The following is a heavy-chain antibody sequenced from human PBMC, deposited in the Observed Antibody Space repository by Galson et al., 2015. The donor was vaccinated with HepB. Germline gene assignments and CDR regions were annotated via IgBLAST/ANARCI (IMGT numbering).Heavy chain of an antibody. CDR3: AKDIFPAGWGGIVEDAFDI. V-gene: IGHV3-9*01. CDR2: ISWNSGSI. CDR1: GFTFDDYA. J-gene: IGHJ3*02. D-gene: IGHD3-10*01. Sequence: SLRLSCAASGFTFDDYAMHWVRQAPGKGLEWVSGISWNSGSIGYADSVKGRFTISRDNAKNSLYLQMNSLRAEDTALYYCAKDIFPAGWGGIVEDAFDIWGQGTMVTVSS.